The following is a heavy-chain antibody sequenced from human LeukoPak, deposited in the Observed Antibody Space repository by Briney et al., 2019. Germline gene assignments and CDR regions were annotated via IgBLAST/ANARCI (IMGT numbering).Heavy chain of an antibody. D-gene: IGHD1-1*01. V-gene: IGHV6-1*01. CDR3: ARARTQQEVELFFDY. CDR2: TYYRSKWYN. J-gene: IGHJ4*02. Sequence: SQTLSLACAISGDSVSSNSAAWNWIRQSPSRGLEWLGRTYYRSKWYNDYAVSVKSRITINPDTSKNQFSLQLNSVTPEDTAVYYCARARTQQEVELFFDYWGQGTLVTVSS. CDR1: GDSVSSNSAA.